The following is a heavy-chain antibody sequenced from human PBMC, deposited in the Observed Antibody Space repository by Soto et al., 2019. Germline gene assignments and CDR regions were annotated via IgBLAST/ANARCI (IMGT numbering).Heavy chain of an antibody. CDR1: GFTFSSYA. CDR3: AKGGQLWLGVYYFYX. D-gene: IGHD5-18*01. CDR2: ISGSGGST. J-gene: IGHJ4*02. Sequence: LRLSCAAYGFTFSSYAMSWVRQAPGKGLEWVSAISGSGGSTYYADSLKGRFTISRDNSKNTLYLQMNSLRAEDTAVYYCAKGGQLWLGVYYFYXWGQGTLFTVSX. V-gene: IGHV3-23*01.